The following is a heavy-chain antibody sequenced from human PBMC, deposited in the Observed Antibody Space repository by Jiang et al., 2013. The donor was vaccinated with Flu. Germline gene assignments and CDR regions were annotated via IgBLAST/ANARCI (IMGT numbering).Heavy chain of an antibody. D-gene: IGHD2-2*01. CDR1: GFTFSNAW. J-gene: IGHJ6*02. Sequence: QLVEVWGGLVKPGGSLRLSCAASGFTFSNAWMSWVRQAPGKGLEWVGRIKSKTDGGTTDYAAPVKGRFTISRDDSKNTLYLQMNSLKTEDTAVYYCTTGTLGYCSSTSCYATYYYYGMDVWGQGTTVTVSS. CDR2: IKSKTDGGTT. CDR3: TTGTLGYCSSTSCYATYYYYGMDV. V-gene: IGHV3-15*01.